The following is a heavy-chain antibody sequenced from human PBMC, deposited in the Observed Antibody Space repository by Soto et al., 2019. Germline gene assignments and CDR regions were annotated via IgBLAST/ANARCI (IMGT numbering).Heavy chain of an antibody. CDR3: AREIAVADNWFDP. Sequence: HVHLQESGPGLVKPSETLSLTCTVSGGSISSYYWSWIRQPPGKGLECIGYIYYSGSTNYNPTLKSPDTISVDTSKNQFSLKLSSVTAGVTAVDYGAREIAVADNWFDPWVQGTLDIVSS. D-gene: IGHD6-19*01. CDR2: IYYSGST. CDR1: GGSISSYY. J-gene: IGHJ5*02. V-gene: IGHV4-59*01.